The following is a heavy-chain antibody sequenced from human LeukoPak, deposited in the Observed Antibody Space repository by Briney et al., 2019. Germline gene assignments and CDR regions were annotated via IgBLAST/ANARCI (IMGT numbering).Heavy chain of an antibody. Sequence: PSETLSLTCTVSGGSISSYYWSWIRQPPGKGLEWIGYIYYSGSTNYNPSLKSRVTISVDTSKNQFSLKLSSVTAADTAVYYCARGLKVGATTASYYFDYWGQGTLVTVSS. CDR3: ARGLKVGATTASYYFDY. V-gene: IGHV4-59*12. J-gene: IGHJ4*02. CDR1: GGSISSYY. D-gene: IGHD1-26*01. CDR2: IYYSGST.